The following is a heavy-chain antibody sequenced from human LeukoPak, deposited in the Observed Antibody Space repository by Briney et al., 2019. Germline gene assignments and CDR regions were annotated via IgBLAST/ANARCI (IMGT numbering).Heavy chain of an antibody. CDR3: ARSHMVRGVMSLDAFDI. J-gene: IGHJ3*02. CDR1: GGSISSGDYY. Sequence: SETLSLTCTVSGGSISSGDYYWSWIRQPPGKGLEWIGYIYYSGSTNYNPSLKSRVTISVDTSKNQFSLKLSSVTAADTAVYYCARSHMVRGVMSLDAFDIWGQGTMVTVSS. CDR2: IYYSGST. D-gene: IGHD3-10*01. V-gene: IGHV4-61*08.